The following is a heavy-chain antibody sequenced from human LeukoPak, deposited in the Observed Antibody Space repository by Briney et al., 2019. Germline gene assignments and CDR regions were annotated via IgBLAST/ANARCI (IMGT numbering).Heavy chain of an antibody. D-gene: IGHD6-13*01. J-gene: IGHJ4*02. CDR3: ARVSSSSWFGPFDY. V-gene: IGHV4-59*01. CDR2: MQYSGNT. Sequence: SETLSLTCTVSGGSLNRYYWTWIRQPPGKGLEWIGYMQYSGNTNYNTSLKNRVTISVDTSKSQFSLKLSAVTAADTAVYYCARVSSSSWFGPFDYWGQGTLATVSS. CDR1: GGSLNRYY.